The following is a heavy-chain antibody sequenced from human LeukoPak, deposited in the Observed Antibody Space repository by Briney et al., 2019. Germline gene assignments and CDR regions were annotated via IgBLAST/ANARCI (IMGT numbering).Heavy chain of an antibody. Sequence: GGSLRLSSAASGFTFSSYAMHWVRQAPGKGLEWVAVISYDGSNKYYADSVKGRFTISRDNSKNTLYLQMNSLRAEDTAVYYCARDRGWQQLVRGLDYWGQGTMVTVSS. CDR3: ARDRGWQQLVRGLDY. V-gene: IGHV3-30-3*01. J-gene: IGHJ4*03. D-gene: IGHD6-13*01. CDR1: GFTFSSYA. CDR2: ISYDGSNK.